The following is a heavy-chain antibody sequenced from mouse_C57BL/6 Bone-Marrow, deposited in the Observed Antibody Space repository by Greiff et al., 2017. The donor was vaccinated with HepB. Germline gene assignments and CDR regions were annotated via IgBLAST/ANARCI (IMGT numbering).Heavy chain of an antibody. J-gene: IGHJ2*01. Sequence: QVQLQQPGAELVKPGASVKLSCKASGYTFTSYWMQWVKQRPGQGLEWIGEIDPSDSYTNYNQKFKGKATLTVDTSSSTAYMQLSSLTSEDSAVYYCASLDSQFDYWGQGTTLTVSS. CDR1: GYTFTSYW. D-gene: IGHD3-2*01. CDR3: ASLDSQFDY. V-gene: IGHV1-50*01. CDR2: IDPSDSYT.